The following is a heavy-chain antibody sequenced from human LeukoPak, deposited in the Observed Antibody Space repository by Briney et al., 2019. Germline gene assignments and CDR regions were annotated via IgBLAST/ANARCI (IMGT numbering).Heavy chain of an antibody. CDR1: GFTFSSYA. CDR2: ISGSGGST. CDR3: AKDLLLWFGERPYFDY. V-gene: IGHV3-23*01. Sequence: GGSLRLSCAASGFTFSSYAMSWVRQAPGKGLEWVSAISGSGGSTYYADSVKGRFTISRDNSKNTLYLQMNSLRAEDTAVYYCAKDLLLWFGERPYFDYWGQGTLVTVSS. J-gene: IGHJ4*02. D-gene: IGHD3-10*01.